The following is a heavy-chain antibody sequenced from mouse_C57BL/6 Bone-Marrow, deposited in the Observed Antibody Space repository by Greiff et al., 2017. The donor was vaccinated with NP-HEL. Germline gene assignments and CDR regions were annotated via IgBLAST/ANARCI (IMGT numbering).Heavy chain of an antibody. CDR2: IYPRDGST. Sequence: VKLQESDAELVKPGASVKISCKVSGYTFTDHTIHWMKQRPEQGLEWIGYIYPRDGSTKYNEKFKGKATLTADKSSSTAYMQLNSLTSEDSAVYFCARWRYYGSSYGYYAMDYWGQGTSVTVSS. CDR3: ARWRYYGSSYGYYAMDY. D-gene: IGHD1-1*01. J-gene: IGHJ4*01. V-gene: IGHV1-78*01. CDR1: GYTFTDHT.